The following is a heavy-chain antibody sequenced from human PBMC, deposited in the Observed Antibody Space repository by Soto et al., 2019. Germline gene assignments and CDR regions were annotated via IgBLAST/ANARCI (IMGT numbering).Heavy chain of an antibody. CDR1: GGSIHKSNYY. V-gene: IGHV4-39*01. Sequence: SETLSLTCSVSGGSIHKSNYYWVWMRQTTGRGLEWSGSVYYTGTTYYNPSLQRRLTMSADTSKNEFSLALTSVTAADTAVYYCAGGPPIVMGTTIVPRNYYFDSWGHGTLVTVSS. CDR3: AGGPPIVMGTTIVPRNYYFDS. D-gene: IGHD2-21*02. J-gene: IGHJ4*01. CDR2: VYYTGTT.